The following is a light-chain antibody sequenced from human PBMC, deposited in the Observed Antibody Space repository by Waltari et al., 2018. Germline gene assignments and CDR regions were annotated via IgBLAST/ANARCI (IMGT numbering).Light chain of an antibody. CDR3: SSYISSDTLEL. CDR1: SSDVGGYNY. CDR2: DVS. V-gene: IGLV2-14*03. Sequence: HSALTQPASVSGSPGQSITISCTGTSSDVGGYNYVSWYQQHPGKAPKLMIYDVSKRPSGVSNRFSGSKSCNTASLTISGLQAEDEADYYCSSYISSDTLELFGGGTSLTVL. J-gene: IGLJ2*01.